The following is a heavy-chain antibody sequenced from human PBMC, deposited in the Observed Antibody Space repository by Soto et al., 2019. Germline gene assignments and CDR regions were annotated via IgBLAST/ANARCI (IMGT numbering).Heavy chain of an antibody. V-gene: IGHV1-8*01. CDR1: GYSFTSLD. J-gene: IGHJ4*02. CDR2: MQPSTGRT. CDR3: ARGVSAGVDY. Sequence: ASVTVSCKASGYSFTSLDINWVRQTAGQGLEWMGWMQPSTGRTGYAQKFQGRVTMTRDTSINTAYMELTTLTSDDTAFYYCARGVSAGVDYWGQGTPGTVSS. D-gene: IGHD3-10*01.